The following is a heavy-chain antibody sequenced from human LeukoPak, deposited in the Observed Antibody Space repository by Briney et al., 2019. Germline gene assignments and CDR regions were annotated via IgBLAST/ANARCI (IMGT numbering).Heavy chain of an antibody. CDR3: ARDASDYYDSNQFDP. J-gene: IGHJ5*02. CDR2: IYTSGST. D-gene: IGHD3-22*01. V-gene: IGHV4-4*07. CDR1: GGSISSYY. Sequence: PSETLSLTCTVSGGSISSYYWSWIRQPAGKGLEWIRRIYTSGSTNYNPSLKSRVTMSVDTSKNQFSLKLSSVTAADTAVYYCARDASDYYDSNQFDPWGQGTLVTVSS.